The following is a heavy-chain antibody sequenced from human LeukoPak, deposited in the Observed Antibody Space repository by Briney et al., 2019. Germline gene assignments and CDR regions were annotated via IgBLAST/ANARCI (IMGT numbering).Heavy chain of an antibody. CDR2: IYVDDSDA. CDR3: ARLTTVVTPDY. V-gene: IGHV5-51*01. Sequence: GESLKISCKSSGYRFTDYWIGWVRQMPGKGLDWMGIIYVDDSDARYSPSFQGQVTFSADKSISTAYLQWSSLKASDTAMYYCARLTTVVTPDYWGQGTLVTVSS. J-gene: IGHJ4*02. D-gene: IGHD4-23*01. CDR1: GYRFTDYW.